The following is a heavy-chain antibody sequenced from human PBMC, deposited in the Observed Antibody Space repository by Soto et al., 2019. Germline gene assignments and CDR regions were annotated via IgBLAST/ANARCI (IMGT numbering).Heavy chain of an antibody. CDR3: ARALIQLWPHYYYGMDV. J-gene: IGHJ6*02. Sequence: SETLSLTCTVSGGSISSGDQYWSWIRQPPGKGLEWIGYIYYSGTTYYNPSLKSRVTISVDTSENQFSLKVNSVTAADTAVYYCARALIQLWPHYYYGMDVWGQGTTVTVSS. CDR2: IYYSGTT. CDR1: GGSISSGDQY. D-gene: IGHD5-18*01. V-gene: IGHV4-30-4*01.